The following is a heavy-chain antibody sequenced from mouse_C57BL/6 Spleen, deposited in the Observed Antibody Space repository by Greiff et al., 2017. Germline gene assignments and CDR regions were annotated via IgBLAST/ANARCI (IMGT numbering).Heavy chain of an antibody. CDR3: APHYYGSSYWYFDV. CDR2: IWRGGST. D-gene: IGHD1-1*01. V-gene: IGHV2-5*01. J-gene: IGHJ1*03. Sequence: VKLVESGPGLVQPSQSLSITCTVSGFSLTSYGVHWVRQSPGKGLEWLGVIWRGGSTDYNAAFMSRLSITKDNSKSQVFFKMNSLQADDTAIYYCAPHYYGSSYWYFDVWGTGTTVTVSS. CDR1: GFSLTSYG.